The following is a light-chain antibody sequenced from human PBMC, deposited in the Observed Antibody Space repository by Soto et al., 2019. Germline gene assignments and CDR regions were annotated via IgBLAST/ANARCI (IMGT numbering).Light chain of an antibody. V-gene: IGKV4-1*01. CDR2: WAS. J-gene: IGKJ4*01. CDR1: QSLLFSAHNKTF. Sequence: DIVMTLSPDSLAVSLGERATIYCKSSQSLLFSAHNKTFLAWYQQKPGQPPKXLVHWASTRESGVPERFIGSGSETDFTLTISSLQAADVEVYFCQQYFSNPLTFGGGTKVDIK. CDR3: QQYFSNPLT.